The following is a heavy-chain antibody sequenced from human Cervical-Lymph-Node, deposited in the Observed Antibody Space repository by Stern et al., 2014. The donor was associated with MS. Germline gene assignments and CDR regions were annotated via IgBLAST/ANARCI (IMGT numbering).Heavy chain of an antibody. CDR1: GYSFTNYW. CDR2: ICPAGSDA. V-gene: IGHV5-51*01. Sequence: EVQLVESGAEVKQPGGSLKISCKGSGYSFTNYWIGWVRQVPGKGLEWMGIICPAGSDANYGPSFQGPVSISVAKSNSIPYLQRGSLKASATAMYYCARAYSGSNPDYWGQGTLVTVSS. J-gene: IGHJ4*02. D-gene: IGHD1-26*01. CDR3: ARAYSGSNPDY.